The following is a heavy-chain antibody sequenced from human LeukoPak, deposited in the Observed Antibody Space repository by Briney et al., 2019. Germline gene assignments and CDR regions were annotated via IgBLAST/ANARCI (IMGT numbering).Heavy chain of an antibody. CDR2: IYYSGST. J-gene: IGHJ5*01. Sequence: PSETLSLTCTVSGGSISSYYWSWIRQPPGKGLEWIGYIYYSGSTNYNPSLKSRVTISVDTSKKQFSLKLSSVHAADTAVYYCARDHFYGGSASEICGWFDSWGQGTLVTVSS. V-gene: IGHV4-59*01. CDR3: ARDHFYGGSASEICGWFDS. D-gene: IGHD3-3*02. CDR1: GGSISSYY.